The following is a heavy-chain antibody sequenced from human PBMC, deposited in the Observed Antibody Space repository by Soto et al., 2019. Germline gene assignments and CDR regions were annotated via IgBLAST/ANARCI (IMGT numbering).Heavy chain of an antibody. D-gene: IGHD1-1*01. CDR1: GFTFSNAW. CDR3: TTDAGKLPRNYYYYYMDV. J-gene: IGHJ6*03. V-gene: IGHV3-15*01. CDR2: IKSKTDGGTT. Sequence: GGSLRLSCAASGFTFSNAWMSWVRQAPGKGLEWVGRIKSKTDGGTTDYAAPVKGRFTISRDDSKNTLYLQMNSLKTEDTAVYYCTTDAGKLPRNYYYYYMDVWGKGTTVTVSS.